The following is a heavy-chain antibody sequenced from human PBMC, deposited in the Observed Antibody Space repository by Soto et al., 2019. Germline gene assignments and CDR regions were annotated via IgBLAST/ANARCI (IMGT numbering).Heavy chain of an antibody. V-gene: IGHV4-59*11. CDR3: TRANWYSEY. CDR2: IYYNGNT. CDR1: GGSISNHY. Sequence: QVQLQESGPGLVQPSETLSLTCSVSGGSISNHYCSWIRQPPGKGLEWIGYIYYNGNTNYNPSLKRRVTMSVDTSRNQISLKLTTVTAADTAVYYCTRANWYSEYWGQGTLVTVSS. J-gene: IGHJ4*02. D-gene: IGHD7-27*01.